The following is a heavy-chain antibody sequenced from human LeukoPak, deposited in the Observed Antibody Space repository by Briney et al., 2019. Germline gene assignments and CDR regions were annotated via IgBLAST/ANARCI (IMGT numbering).Heavy chain of an antibody. CDR2: ISGDGGST. Sequence: GGSLRLSCAASGFTFSTYWVHWVRQASGKGLEWVSLISGDGGSTYYADSVKGRFTISRDNSKNSLYLQMNSLRTEDTALYYCAKDYRYIIDYWGQGTLVTVSS. CDR3: AKDYRYIIDY. CDR1: GFTFSTYW. J-gene: IGHJ4*02. V-gene: IGHV3-43*02. D-gene: IGHD5-18*01.